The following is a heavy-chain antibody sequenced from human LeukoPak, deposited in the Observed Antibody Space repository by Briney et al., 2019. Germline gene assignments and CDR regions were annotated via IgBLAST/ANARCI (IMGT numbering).Heavy chain of an antibody. CDR3: ARDPGYSYGYDY. CDR2: IYSDGST. J-gene: IGHJ4*02. D-gene: IGHD5-18*01. CDR1: GFTVSDNY. Sequence: PGGSLRLSCAASGFTVSDNYMSWVRQAPGKGLEWVSVIYSDGSTYYADSVKGRFTISRDNSKNTVYLQMNSLRAEDTAVCYCARDPGYSYGYDYWGQGTLVTVSS. V-gene: IGHV3-66*01.